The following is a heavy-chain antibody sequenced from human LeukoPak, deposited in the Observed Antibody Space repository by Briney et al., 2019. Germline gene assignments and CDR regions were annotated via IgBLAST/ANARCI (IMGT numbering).Heavy chain of an antibody. V-gene: IGHV3-48*03. J-gene: IGHJ4*02. CDR2: ISSSGSTM. CDR1: EFTFSSYE. CDR3: ASSSWYALDY. D-gene: IGHD6-13*01. Sequence: GGSLRLSCAASEFTFSSYEMNWVRQAPGKGLEWISYISSSGSTMYYADSVKGRFTISRDNATNSLYLQMNSLRAEDTAIYYCASSSWYALDYWGQGTLVTVSS.